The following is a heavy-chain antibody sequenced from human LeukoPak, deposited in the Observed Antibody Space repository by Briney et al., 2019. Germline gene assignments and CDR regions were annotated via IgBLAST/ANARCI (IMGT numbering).Heavy chain of an antibody. CDR2: ISAYNGNT. CDR1: GYTFTSYG. V-gene: IGHV1-18*01. Sequence: ASVKVSCKASGYTFTSYGISWVRQAPGQGLEWMGWISAYNGNTNYAQKLQGRVTMTTDTSTSTAYMELRSLRSDDTAVYYCARDLTEYYDSSGYYDYWGQGTLVTVSS. J-gene: IGHJ4*02. CDR3: ARDLTEYYDSSGYYDY. D-gene: IGHD3-22*01.